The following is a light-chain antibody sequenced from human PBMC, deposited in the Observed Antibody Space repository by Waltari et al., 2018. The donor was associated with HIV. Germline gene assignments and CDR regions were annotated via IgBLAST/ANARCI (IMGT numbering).Light chain of an antibody. V-gene: IGLV2-23*01. J-gene: IGLJ2*01. CDR1: SSDTGSYNL. CDR2: EDK. CDR3: CAYAGGLE. Sequence: QSALTQPASVSGSPGQSITISCTGTSSDTGSYNLVSWYQLYPGKAPKLMINEDKKRPSRVSNGFSGSKSADTASLTIYGLQAEDEADYYCCAYAGGLEFGGGTKLTVL.